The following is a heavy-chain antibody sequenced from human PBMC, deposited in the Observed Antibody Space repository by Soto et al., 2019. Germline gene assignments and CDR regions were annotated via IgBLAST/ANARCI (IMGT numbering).Heavy chain of an antibody. CDR1: GFTFSTFW. J-gene: IGHJ4*02. Sequence: EGQLVESGGGVVQPGGSLRLSCAASGFTFSTFWMHWVRQAPGQGLVWVSLIHTDGSTTNYADSVKGRFTITIDNAKNTVYLQMDSLRVEDTAVYYCARDRRRGADYWGQGTLVTVSS. CDR2: IHTDGSTT. V-gene: IGHV3-74*01. CDR3: ARDRRRGADY.